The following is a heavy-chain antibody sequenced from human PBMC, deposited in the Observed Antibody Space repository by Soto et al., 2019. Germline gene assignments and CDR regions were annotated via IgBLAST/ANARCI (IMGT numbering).Heavy chain of an antibody. CDR1: GGTFSSYA. CDR3: ARPETRTYSSSSHFDY. D-gene: IGHD6-6*01. CDR2: IIPIFGTA. Sequence: QVQLVQSGAEVKKPGSSVKVSCKASGGTFSSYAISLVRQAPGQGLEWMGGIIPIFGTANYAQKFQGRVTITADESTSTAYMELSSLRSEDTAVYYCARPETRTYSSSSHFDYWGQGTLVTVSS. V-gene: IGHV1-69*12. J-gene: IGHJ4*02.